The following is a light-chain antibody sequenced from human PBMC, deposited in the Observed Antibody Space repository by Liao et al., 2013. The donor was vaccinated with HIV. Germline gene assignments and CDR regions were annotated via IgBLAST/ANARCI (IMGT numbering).Light chain of an antibody. Sequence: SYMLTQPPSVSVAPGATATITCGGDNIGGRSVHWYQHKPGQAPVLVIYYDSDRPSGIPERFSGSNSGNTATLSISRVEAGDEADYYCQVWDSNSDHPYVFGTGTKVTVL. J-gene: IGLJ1*01. CDR3: QVWDSNSDHPYV. CDR1: NIGGRS. V-gene: IGLV3-21*01. CDR2: YDS.